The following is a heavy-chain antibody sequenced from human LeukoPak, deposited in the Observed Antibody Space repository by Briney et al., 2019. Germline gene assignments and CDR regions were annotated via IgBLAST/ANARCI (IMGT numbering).Heavy chain of an antibody. CDR1: GFXFDDYG. CDR2: INWNGFSK. D-gene: IGHD3-22*01. CDR3: ARDLRVVITGSFDS. J-gene: IGHJ4*02. V-gene: IGHV3-20*03. Sequence: GGPLRLSFAPSGFXFDDYGLTXXXQXQGRGLNWVSGINWNGFSKDFADSVKGRFTISRDNAKNSLYLQMNSLRADDTALYYCARDLRVVITGSFDSWGQGTLVTVSS.